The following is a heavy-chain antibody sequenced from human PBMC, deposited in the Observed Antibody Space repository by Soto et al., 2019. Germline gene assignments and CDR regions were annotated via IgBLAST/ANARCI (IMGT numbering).Heavy chain of an antibody. V-gene: IGHV3-7*01. D-gene: IGHD1-26*01. CDR3: ARGWGDL. Sequence: EVQLVESGGGLVQPGGSLRLSCAVSGFTFSNYWMTWVRQAPGMGLQWVANINEIGSDKHYVDSLKGRFTISRDTAQNSLYLQMNSLRAEDTGVYYCARGWGDLWGQGTLVTVSS. J-gene: IGHJ5*02. CDR2: INEIGSDK. CDR1: GFTFSNYW.